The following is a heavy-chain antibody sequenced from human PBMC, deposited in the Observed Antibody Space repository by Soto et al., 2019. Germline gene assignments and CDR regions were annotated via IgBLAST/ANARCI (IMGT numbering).Heavy chain of an antibody. V-gene: IGHV3-33*01. CDR1: GFTFSSYG. D-gene: IGHD4-17*01. CDR2: IWYDGSNK. J-gene: IGHJ4*02. Sequence: PGGSLRLSCAASGFTFSSYGMHWVRQAPGKGLEWVAVIWYDGSNKYYADSVKGRFTISRDNSKNTLYLQMNSLRAEDTAVYYGARDSYGDYFDYWGQGTLVTASS. CDR3: ARDSYGDYFDY.